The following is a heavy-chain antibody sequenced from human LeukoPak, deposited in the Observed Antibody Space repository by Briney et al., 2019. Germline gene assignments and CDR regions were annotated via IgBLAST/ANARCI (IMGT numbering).Heavy chain of an antibody. V-gene: IGHV3-30-3*01. CDR3: ARLFMESENYFDY. CDR1: GFTFSSYA. Sequence: PGRSLRLSCAASGFTFSSYAMYWVRQAPGKGLEWVAVISYDGSNKYYADSVKGRFTISRDNSKNTLYLQMNSLRAEDTAVYYCARLFMESENYFDYWGQGTLVTVSS. J-gene: IGHJ4*02. CDR2: ISYDGSNK. D-gene: IGHD3-3*01.